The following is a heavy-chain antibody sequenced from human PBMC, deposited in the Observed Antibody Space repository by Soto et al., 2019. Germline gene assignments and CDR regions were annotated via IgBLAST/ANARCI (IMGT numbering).Heavy chain of an antibody. D-gene: IGHD3-22*01. J-gene: IGHJ4*02. CDR1: GYTFTGYY. CDR2: FNPKSGGT. V-gene: IGHV1-2*02. CDR3: ATVRYYSDSSDFDY. Sequence: GVSGKDCFKASGYTFTGYYMHWVRQAPGQGLEWMGWFNPKSGGTNYSEKFHVRVTMTRYTSISTAYMELSRLRSDDTAVYYCATVRYYSDSSDFDYWGQGTMVTVSS.